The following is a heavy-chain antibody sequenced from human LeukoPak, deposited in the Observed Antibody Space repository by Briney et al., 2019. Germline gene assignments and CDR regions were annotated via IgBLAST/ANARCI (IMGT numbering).Heavy chain of an antibody. CDR1: GFTFSNAW. V-gene: IGHV3-15*01. Sequence: KAGGSLRLSCAGSGFTFSNAWRTWVRQAPGKGLEWLGRIKTKADVGPTDYAAPVKGRFTNSRVYSTNTVYLQMNSLKSEDTGVYYCTTDADCSGGSCYENYWGQGTLVTVSS. CDR3: TTDADCSGGSCYENY. CDR2: IKTKADVGPT. J-gene: IGHJ4*02. D-gene: IGHD2-15*01.